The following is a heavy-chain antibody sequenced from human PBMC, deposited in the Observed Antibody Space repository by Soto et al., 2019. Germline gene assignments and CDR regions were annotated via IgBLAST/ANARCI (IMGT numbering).Heavy chain of an antibody. CDR2: INPNSGGT. Sequence: QVQLVQSGAEVEKPGASVKVSCKAAGYSFTAFYIHWVRQARGQGFEWLGWINPNSGGTYYSQKFRARVTLPRDTSISTAYMELTGLSSDDTAVYYCARANSIRPYFYNMDVWGQGTTVTVSS. CDR1: GYSFTAFY. D-gene: IGHD2-21*01. V-gene: IGHV1-2*02. J-gene: IGHJ6*03. CDR3: ARANSIRPYFYNMDV.